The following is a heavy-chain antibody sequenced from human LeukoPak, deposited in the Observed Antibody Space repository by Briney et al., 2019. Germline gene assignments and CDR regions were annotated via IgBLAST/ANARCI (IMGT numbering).Heavy chain of an antibody. CDR2: IYHSGST. CDR3: ARAPYQLLAGSGLYYYYGMDV. D-gene: IGHD2-2*01. CDR1: DGSISSGGYS. J-gene: IGHJ6*02. V-gene: IGHV4-30-2*01. Sequence: TSETLSLTCAVSDGSISSGGYSWSWIRQPPGKGLEWIGYIYHSGSTYYNPSLKSRVTISVDRSKNQFSLKLSSVTAADTAVYYCARAPYQLLAGSGLYYYYGMDVWGQGTTVTVSS.